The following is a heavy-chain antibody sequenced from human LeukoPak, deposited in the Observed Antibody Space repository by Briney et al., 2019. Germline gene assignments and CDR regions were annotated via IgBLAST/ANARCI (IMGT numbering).Heavy chain of an antibody. CDR3: ARGGIAAPWQQWRSGNAFDI. CDR2: INWNGGST. Sequence: GGSLRLSCAASEFSVGSNYMTWVRQAPGKGLEWVSGINWNGGSTGYADSVKGRFTISRDNAKNSLYLQMNSLRAEDTALYYCARGGIAAPWQQWRSGNAFDIWGQGTMVTVSS. V-gene: IGHV3-20*04. J-gene: IGHJ3*02. D-gene: IGHD6-13*01. CDR1: EFSVGSNY.